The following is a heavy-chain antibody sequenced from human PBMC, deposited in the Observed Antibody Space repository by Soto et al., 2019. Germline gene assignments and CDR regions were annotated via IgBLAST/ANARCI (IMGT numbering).Heavy chain of an antibody. CDR3: AKGAFSGWYLDYFDY. D-gene: IGHD6-19*01. Sequence: GGSLRLSCAAPGFTFSSYGMHWVRQAPGKGLEWVAVISYDGSNKYYADSVKGRFTISRDNSKSTLYLQMNSLRAEDTAVYYCAKGAFSGWYLDYFDYWGQGTLVTVSS. CDR2: ISYDGSNK. J-gene: IGHJ4*02. CDR1: GFTFSSYG. V-gene: IGHV3-30*18.